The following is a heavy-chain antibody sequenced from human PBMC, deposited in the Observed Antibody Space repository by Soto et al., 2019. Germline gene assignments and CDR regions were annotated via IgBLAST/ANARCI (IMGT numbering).Heavy chain of an antibody. V-gene: IGHV1-18*01. D-gene: IGHD5-12*01. CDR3: ARGGDVNYYHGMDV. CDR2: ISAYNGKT. Sequence: QVQLVQSGGEVKKPGASVKLSCTASGYTFTSYGISWVRQAPGQGLEWMGWISAYNGKTNDAQNVQCRVTMTTGTXXRTAYMDLRSLRSDDTAVYYCARGGDVNYYHGMDVWGQGTTVTVSS. CDR1: GYTFTSYG. J-gene: IGHJ6*02.